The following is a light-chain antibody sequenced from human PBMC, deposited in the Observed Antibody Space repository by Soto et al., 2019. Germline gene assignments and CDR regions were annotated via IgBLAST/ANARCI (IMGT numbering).Light chain of an antibody. CDR3: QQYTNWPT. V-gene: IGKV3-15*01. Sequence: EIVMTQSPATLSVSPGERATLSCRASQSVNSNLAWYQQKPGQAPRLLIYGASTRATGVPARFSGSGSGTEFTLTISSLQSEDFEVYFCQQYTNWPTFGQGTKVEIK. CDR2: GAS. J-gene: IGKJ1*01. CDR1: QSVNSN.